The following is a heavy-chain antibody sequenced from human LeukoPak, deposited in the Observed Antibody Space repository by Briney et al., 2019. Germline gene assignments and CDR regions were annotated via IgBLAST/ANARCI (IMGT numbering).Heavy chain of an antibody. CDR3: AKIKGMAAA. Sequence: PGGSLRLSCAASGFTFSSYAMSWVRQAPGKGLEGGSAISGSGGSTYYADSVKRRFTISRDNSKNRLYLQMNSLRGEETAVYYCAKIKGMAAAWGQGTLVTVSS. V-gene: IGHV3-23*01. J-gene: IGHJ4*02. CDR2: ISGSGGST. CDR1: GFTFSSYA. D-gene: IGHD6-25*01.